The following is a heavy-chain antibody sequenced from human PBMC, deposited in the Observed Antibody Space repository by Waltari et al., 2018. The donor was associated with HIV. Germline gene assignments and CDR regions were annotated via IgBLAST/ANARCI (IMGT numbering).Heavy chain of an antibody. D-gene: IGHD6-13*01. CDR3: ARLGSNWLYYFDL. CDR1: GYTFTNYW. CDR2: IYPGDSDS. J-gene: IGHJ4*02. V-gene: IGHV5-51*01. Sequence: EVQLVQSGAEVKKPGESLKIPCRGSGYTFTNYWIGWVRQLPGKGLEWMGIIYPGDSDSRYSPSFQGKVTISADKSISTAYLQWSSLRASDTAIYYCARLGSNWLYYFDLWGQGTLVTVSS.